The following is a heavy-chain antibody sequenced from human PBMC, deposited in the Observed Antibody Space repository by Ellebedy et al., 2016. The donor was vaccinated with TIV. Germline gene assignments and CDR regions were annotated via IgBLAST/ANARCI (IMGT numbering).Heavy chain of an antibody. J-gene: IGHJ4*02. CDR3: AKESGYYLGYFDY. D-gene: IGHD3-22*01. Sequence: GGSLRLSXAASGFTFSSYAMSWVRRAPGKGLEWVSTTSGSGGSTYYADSVKGRFTISRDNSKNTLYLQMNSLRAEDTAVYYCAKESGYYLGYFDYWGQGTLVTVSS. CDR1: GFTFSSYA. V-gene: IGHV3-23*01. CDR2: TSGSGGST.